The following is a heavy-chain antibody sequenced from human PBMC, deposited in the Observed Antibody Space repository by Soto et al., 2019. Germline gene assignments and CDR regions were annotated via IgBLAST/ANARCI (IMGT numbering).Heavy chain of an antibody. V-gene: IGHV1-18*01. D-gene: IGHD6-6*01. Sequence: ASVKVSFKASGYTFTSYGISWVRQAPGQGLEWMGWISAYNGNTNYAQKLQGRVTMTTDTSTSTAYMELRSLRSDDTAVYYCARDQVRYSSSPVLDAFDIWGQGTMVTVSS. J-gene: IGHJ3*02. CDR2: ISAYNGNT. CDR3: ARDQVRYSSSPVLDAFDI. CDR1: GYTFTSYG.